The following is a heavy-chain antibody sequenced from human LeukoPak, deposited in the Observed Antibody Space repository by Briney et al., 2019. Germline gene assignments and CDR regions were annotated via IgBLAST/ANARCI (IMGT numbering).Heavy chain of an antibody. V-gene: IGHV4-59*01. CDR2: IYYSGST. J-gene: IGHJ6*03. D-gene: IGHD6-13*01. CDR3: ARGQGPIAAPYYYYYDMDV. Sequence: SETLSLTCTVSGGSISSYYWSWIRQPPGKGLEWIGYIYYSGSTNYNPSLKSRVTISVDTSKNQFSLKLSSVTAADTAVYYCARGQGPIAAPYYYYYDMDVWGKGTTVTVSS. CDR1: GGSISSYY.